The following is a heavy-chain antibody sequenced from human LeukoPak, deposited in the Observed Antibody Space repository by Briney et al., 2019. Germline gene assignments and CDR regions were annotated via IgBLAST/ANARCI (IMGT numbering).Heavy chain of an antibody. D-gene: IGHD3-16*02. CDR3: ARTPTYYDYIWGSYRVDAFDI. Sequence: TGGSLRLSCAASGFTVSSNYMSWVRQAPGKGLEWVSVIYSGGSTYYADSVKGRFTISRDNSKNTLYLQMNSLRAEDTAVYYCARTPTYYDYIWGSYRVDAFDIRGQGTMVTVSS. CDR2: IYSGGST. V-gene: IGHV3-66*01. J-gene: IGHJ3*02. CDR1: GFTVSSNY.